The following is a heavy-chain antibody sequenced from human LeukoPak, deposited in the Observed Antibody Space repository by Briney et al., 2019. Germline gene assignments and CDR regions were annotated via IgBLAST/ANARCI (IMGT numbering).Heavy chain of an antibody. CDR3: ATGPYYDSSGYSYPLFDY. Sequence: ASVKVSCKASGYTLTELSMHWVRQAPGKGLEWMGGFDPEDGETIYAQKFQGRVTMTEDTSTDTAYMELSSLRSEDTAVYYCATGPYYDSSGYSYPLFDYWGQGTLVTVSS. D-gene: IGHD3-22*01. CDR2: FDPEDGET. J-gene: IGHJ4*02. V-gene: IGHV1-24*01. CDR1: GYTLTELS.